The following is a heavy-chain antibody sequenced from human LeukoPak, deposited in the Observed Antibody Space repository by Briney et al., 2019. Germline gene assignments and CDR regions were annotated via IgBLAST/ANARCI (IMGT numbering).Heavy chain of an antibody. D-gene: IGHD5-12*01. J-gene: IGHJ3*02. Sequence: PSETLSLTCTVSGASIRSYQWSWIRQPPGKGLEWIGHINTSGGTNYNPSLKSRITFSVDTSRDQFSLKLSSVTAADTAVYYCARERGYSGYDPDAFDIWGQGTMVTVSS. CDR2: INTSGGT. V-gene: IGHV4-59*01. CDR3: ARERGYSGYDPDAFDI. CDR1: GASIRSYQ.